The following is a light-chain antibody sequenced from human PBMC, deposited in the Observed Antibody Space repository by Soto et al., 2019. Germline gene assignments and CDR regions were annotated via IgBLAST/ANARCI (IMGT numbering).Light chain of an antibody. CDR2: RAS. V-gene: IGKV1-5*03. CDR1: QSISVW. J-gene: IGKJ1*01. Sequence: DIQMTQSPSTLSASVGDRVTITCRASQSISVWLAWYQQNPGNAPKLLIYRASRLGSGVPSRFSGCGSGTEFTLTIGSLEPDDFETYYCQQHQSSSTFGQGTKVEIK. CDR3: QQHQSSST.